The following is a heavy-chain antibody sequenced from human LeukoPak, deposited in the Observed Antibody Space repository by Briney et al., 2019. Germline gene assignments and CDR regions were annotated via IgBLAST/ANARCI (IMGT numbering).Heavy chain of an antibody. Sequence: SETLSLTCTVSGGSFSNYFWSWIRPPPGKGLEWIAYVHYSESTNYNPSLKSRVTISLDTSKIQFSLELSSVTAADTAVYFCARGSYCSGGTCMFDYWGQGTLVTVSS. D-gene: IGHD2-15*01. V-gene: IGHV4-59*01. CDR3: ARGSYCSGGTCMFDY. CDR2: VHYSEST. CDR1: GGSFSNYF. J-gene: IGHJ4*02.